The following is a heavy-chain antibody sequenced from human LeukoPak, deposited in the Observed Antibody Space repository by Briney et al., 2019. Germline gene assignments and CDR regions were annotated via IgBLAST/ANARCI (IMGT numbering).Heavy chain of an antibody. CDR3: ARVELXXYXMDV. D-gene: IGHD1-7*01. Sequence: GGSLRLSCAASGFTVSSNYMSWVRQAPGKGLEWVSVIYSGGSTYYADSVKGRFTISRDNSKNTLYLQMNSLRAEDTAVYYCARVELXXYXMDVWGQGTTVTVSS. CDR2: IYSGGST. V-gene: IGHV3-66*01. CDR1: GFTVSSNY. J-gene: IGHJ6*02.